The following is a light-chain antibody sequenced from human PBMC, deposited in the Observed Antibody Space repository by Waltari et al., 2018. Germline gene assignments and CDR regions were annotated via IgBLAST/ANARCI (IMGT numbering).Light chain of an antibody. Sequence: QSALTQPASVSGSPGQSITISCTGTSSDVGGYNYVSWYQQPPGKATKLMIYDVSKRPSGVSNRFSGSKSGNTASLTISGLQAEDEADYYCSSYTSSSTFVFGTGTKVTVL. V-gene: IGLV2-14*01. CDR2: DVS. CDR1: SSDVGGYNY. J-gene: IGLJ1*01. CDR3: SSYTSSSTFV.